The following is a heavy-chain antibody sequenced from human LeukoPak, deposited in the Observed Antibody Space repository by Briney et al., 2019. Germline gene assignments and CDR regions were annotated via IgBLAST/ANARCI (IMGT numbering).Heavy chain of an antibody. CDR3: AKVGHGYSSIPLLDY. D-gene: IGHD6-13*01. CDR1: GFTFSSYA. Sequence: GGSLRLSCAASGFTFSSYAMSWVRQAPGKGLEWVSAISGSGGSTYYADSVKGRFTISRDNSKNTPYPQMNSLRAEDTAVYYCAKVGHGYSSIPLLDYWGQGTLVTVSS. CDR2: ISGSGGST. V-gene: IGHV3-23*01. J-gene: IGHJ4*02.